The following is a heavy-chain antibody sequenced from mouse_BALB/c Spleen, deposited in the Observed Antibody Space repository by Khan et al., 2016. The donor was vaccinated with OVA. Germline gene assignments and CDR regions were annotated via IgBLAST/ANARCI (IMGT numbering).Heavy chain of an antibody. Sequence: QVQLKESGPGLVAPSQSLSITCTVSGLSLTNYGISWIRQPPGKGLEWLGVIWGDGSTNYHSALISRLSINKANSKSQVFLKLNSLQTDDTATYYCAIISYGYDWFTYWGQGTLVTVSA. D-gene: IGHD2-2*01. V-gene: IGHV2-3*01. CDR2: IWGDGST. CDR3: AIISYGYDWFTY. CDR1: GLSLTNYG. J-gene: IGHJ3*01.